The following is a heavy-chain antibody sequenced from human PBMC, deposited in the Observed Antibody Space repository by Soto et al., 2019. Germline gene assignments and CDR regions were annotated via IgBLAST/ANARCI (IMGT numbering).Heavy chain of an antibody. V-gene: IGHV3-30*01. Sequence: GGSLRLSCAASGFMFSYYAMQWVRQAPGKGLEWVAVISNDASNKNYADSLKGRFTISRDNSNNTVYLQLNSLRPEDTAVYYCASPSGDCSNGVCYSDLDFWGQGTLVTVSS. CDR3: ASPSGDCSNGVCYSDLDF. D-gene: IGHD2-8*01. CDR1: GFMFSYYA. J-gene: IGHJ4*02. CDR2: ISNDASNK.